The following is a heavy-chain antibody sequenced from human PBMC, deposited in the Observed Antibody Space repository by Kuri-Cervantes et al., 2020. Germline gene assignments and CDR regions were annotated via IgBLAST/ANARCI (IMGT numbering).Heavy chain of an antibody. V-gene: IGHV1-69*05. CDR1: GYIFTNYY. J-gene: IGHJ4*02. CDR3: ARGGIVGATYPRLYFDY. Sequence: SVKVSCKTSGYIFTNYYIHWVRQAPGQGLEWMGGIIPIFGTANYAQKFQGRVTITTDESTSTAYMELSSLRSEDTAVYYCARGGIVGATYPRLYFDYWGQGTLVTVSS. CDR2: IIPIFGTA. D-gene: IGHD1-26*01.